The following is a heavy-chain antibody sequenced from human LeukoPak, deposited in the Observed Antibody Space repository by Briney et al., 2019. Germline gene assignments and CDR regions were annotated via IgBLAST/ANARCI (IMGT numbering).Heavy chain of an antibody. J-gene: IGHJ4*02. CDR2: ISGSGGST. Sequence: GGSLRLSCAASGFTVSSYAMRWVRQAPGRGLEWVSAISGSGGSTYYADSVKGRFTISRDNSKNTLYLQMNSLRAEDTAVYYCAKDVSPGDDILTGYYGYWGQGTLVTVSS. V-gene: IGHV3-23*01. CDR1: GFTVSSYA. CDR3: AKDVSPGDDILTGYYGY. D-gene: IGHD3-9*01.